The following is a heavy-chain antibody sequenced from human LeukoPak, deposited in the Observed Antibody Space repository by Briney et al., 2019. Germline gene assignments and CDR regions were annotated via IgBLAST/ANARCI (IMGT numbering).Heavy chain of an antibody. D-gene: IGHD3-10*02. CDR2: INPSGGST. CDR1: GYTFTIYY. CDR3: AELGITMIGGV. Sequence: GASVKVSCKASGYTFTIYYIHWVRQAPGQGLEWMGLINPSGGSTNYAQKFQGRVTMTRDTSTSTVYMELSSLRAEDTAVYYCAELGITMIGGVWGKGTTVTISS. V-gene: IGHV1-46*01. J-gene: IGHJ6*04.